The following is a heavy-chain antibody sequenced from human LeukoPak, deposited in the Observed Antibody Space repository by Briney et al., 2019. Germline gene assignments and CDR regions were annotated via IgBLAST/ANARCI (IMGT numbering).Heavy chain of an antibody. J-gene: IGHJ6*03. Sequence: SETLSLTCTVSGGSINSYYWSWIRQPPGKGLEWIGWIYYSGSTNYNPSLKSRVSISIDTSKKHFSLNLNSVTAADTAIYYCARNYYGLFIMDVWGKGTTVTISS. CDR3: ARNYYGLFIMDV. D-gene: IGHD3-10*01. CDR1: GGSINSYY. CDR2: IYYSGST. V-gene: IGHV4-59*01.